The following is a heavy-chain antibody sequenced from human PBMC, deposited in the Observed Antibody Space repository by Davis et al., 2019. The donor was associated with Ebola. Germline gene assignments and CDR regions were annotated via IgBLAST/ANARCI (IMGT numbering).Heavy chain of an antibody. CDR1: GFTFSSYW. D-gene: IGHD2-2*01. J-gene: IGHJ6*02. CDR2: IKEDGSEK. Sequence: PGGSLRLSCAASGFTFSSYWMSWVRQAPGKGLEWVANIKEDGSEKYYVDSVKGRFTISRDNAKKSLYLQMNSLRAEDTAVYYCARDRIVVVPGAITYYYYGMDVWGQGTTVTVSS. CDR3: ARDRIVVVPGAITYYYYGMDV. V-gene: IGHV3-7*03.